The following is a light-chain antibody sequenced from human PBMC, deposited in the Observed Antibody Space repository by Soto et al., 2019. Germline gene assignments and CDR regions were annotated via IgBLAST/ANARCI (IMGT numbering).Light chain of an antibody. CDR2: WAS. V-gene: IGKV4-1*01. J-gene: IGKJ1*01. CDR3: QQDYSPPWT. CDR1: QSVLYSSNNKNY. Sequence: DIVMTQSPDSLAVSLGERATINCKSSQSVLYSSNNKNYLAWYQQKPGQPPKLLIYWASTRESGVPDRFSGSGCGTDFTLTISSLQAEDVPVYYFQQDYSPPWTFGQGTKVEIK.